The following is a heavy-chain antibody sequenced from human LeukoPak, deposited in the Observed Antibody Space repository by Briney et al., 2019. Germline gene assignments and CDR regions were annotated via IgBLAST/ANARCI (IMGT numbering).Heavy chain of an antibody. J-gene: IGHJ4*02. CDR3: ATHQGLVATMEGGYFDY. D-gene: IGHD5-12*01. V-gene: IGHV1-69*13. Sequence: GASVKVSCKASGYTFTSYYMHWVRQAPGQGLEWMGGIIPIFGTANYAQKFQGRVTITADESTSTAYMELSSLRSEDTAVYYCATHQGLVATMEGGYFDYWGQGTLVTVSS. CDR1: GYTFTSYY. CDR2: IIPIFGTA.